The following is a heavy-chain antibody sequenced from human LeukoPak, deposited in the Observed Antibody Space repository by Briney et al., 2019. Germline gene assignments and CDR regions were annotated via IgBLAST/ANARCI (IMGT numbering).Heavy chain of an antibody. D-gene: IGHD6-19*01. V-gene: IGHV3-23*01. CDR3: ARVAGRGGDWFDP. J-gene: IGHJ5*02. CDR2: ISGSGGST. Sequence: GGSLRLSCAASGFTFSSYAMSWVRQAPGKGLEWVSAISGSGGSTYYADSVKGRFTISRDNAKNSLYLQMNSLRAEDTAVYYCARVAGRGGDWFDPWGQGTLVTVSS. CDR1: GFTFSSYA.